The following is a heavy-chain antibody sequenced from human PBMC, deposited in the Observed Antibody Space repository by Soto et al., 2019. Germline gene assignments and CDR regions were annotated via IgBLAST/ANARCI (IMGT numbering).Heavy chain of an antibody. CDR1: GFTFSSYA. CDR3: ARDPGSGCTDY. Sequence: GGSLRLSCAASGFTFSSYAMHWVRQAPGKGLEWVAVISYDGSNKYYADSVKGRFTISRDNSKNTLYLQMNSLRAEDTAVYYCARDPGSGCTDYWGQGTLVTVSS. D-gene: IGHD5-12*01. CDR2: ISYDGSNK. J-gene: IGHJ4*02. V-gene: IGHV3-30-3*01.